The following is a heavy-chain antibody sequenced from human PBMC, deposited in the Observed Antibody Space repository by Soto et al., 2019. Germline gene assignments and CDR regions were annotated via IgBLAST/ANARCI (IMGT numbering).Heavy chain of an antibody. V-gene: IGHV1-69*13. CDR2: IIPIFGTA. D-gene: IGHD1-26*01. CDR3: ARGGVGATTFSADAFDI. CDR1: GVTFSSYA. J-gene: IGHJ3*02. Sequence: GASVKVSCKASGVTFSSYAISWVRQAPGQGLEWMGGIIPIFGTANYAQKFQGRVTITADESTSTAYMELSSLRSEDTAVYYCARGGVGATTFSADAFDIWGQGTMVPVSS.